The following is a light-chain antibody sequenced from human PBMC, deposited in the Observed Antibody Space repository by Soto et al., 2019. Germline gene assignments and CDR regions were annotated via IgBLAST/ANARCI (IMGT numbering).Light chain of an antibody. V-gene: IGLV2-14*01. CDR1: SSDVGGYNY. J-gene: IGLJ1*01. Sequence: QSALTQPASVSGSPGQSITISCTGTSSDVGGYNYVSWYQQHPGKAPKLMIYDVSNRTSGGSNRFSCSKSGNTASLTISGLQAEDEADYYCSSHTSSSTSYVFGTGTKV. CDR2: DVS. CDR3: SSHTSSSTSYV.